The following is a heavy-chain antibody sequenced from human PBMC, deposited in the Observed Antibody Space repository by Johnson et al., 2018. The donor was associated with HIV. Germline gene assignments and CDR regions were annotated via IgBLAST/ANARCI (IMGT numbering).Heavy chain of an antibody. V-gene: IGHV3-48*04. D-gene: IGHD1-1*01. CDR3: ARREVVFGSYDNWDAFDI. J-gene: IGHJ3*02. CDR1: GFTFSSYG. Sequence: VQLVESGGDVVQPGRSLRLSCAASGFTFSSYGIHWVRQAPGKGLEWVSYISSSGSIIYYADSVKGRFTISRDNAKNSLFLQMNSLRTEDTGVYYCARREVVFGSYDNWDAFDIWGQGTMVTVSS. CDR2: ISSSGSII.